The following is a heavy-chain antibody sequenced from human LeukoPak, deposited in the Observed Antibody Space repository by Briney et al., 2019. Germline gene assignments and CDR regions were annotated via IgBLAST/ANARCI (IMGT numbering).Heavy chain of an antibody. CDR2: ISGSGGST. D-gene: IGHD6-6*01. Sequence: GGSLRLPCAASGFTFSDYYMSWIRQAPGKGLEWVSAISGSGGSTYYADSVKGWFTISRDNSKNTLYLQMNSLRAEDTAVYYCAKGHSRVSEDRFDYWGQGTLVTVSS. CDR1: GFTFSDYY. V-gene: IGHV3-23*01. J-gene: IGHJ4*02. CDR3: AKGHSRVSEDRFDY.